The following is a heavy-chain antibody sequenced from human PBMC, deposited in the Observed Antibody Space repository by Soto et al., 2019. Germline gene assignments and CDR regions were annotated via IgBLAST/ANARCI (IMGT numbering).Heavy chain of an antibody. J-gene: IGHJ6*02. CDR3: ARVHDISTVADYYFYGMDV. D-gene: IGHD3-9*01. CDR1: GYTFTSYG. CDR2: ISAYNGNT. Sequence: ASVKVSCKASGYTFTSYGISWVRQAPGQGLEWMGWISAYNGNTNYAQKLQGRVTMTTDTSTSTAYMELRSLRSDDTAVYYCARVHDISTVADYYFYGMDVWGQGTTVTVSS. V-gene: IGHV1-18*01.